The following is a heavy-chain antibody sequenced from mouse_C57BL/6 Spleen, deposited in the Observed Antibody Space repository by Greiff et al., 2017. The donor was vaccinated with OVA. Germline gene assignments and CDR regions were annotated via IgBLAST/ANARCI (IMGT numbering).Heavy chain of an antibody. CDR2: INPYNGGT. V-gene: IGHV1-19*01. Sequence: VQLQQSGPVLVKPGASLKMSCTASGYTFTDYYMNWVKQSHGKSLEWIGVINPYNGGTSYNQKFKGKATLTVDKSSSTAYMELNSLTSEDSAVYYCARPITTVVARGFDYWGQGTLVTVSA. CDR3: ARPITTVVARGFDY. D-gene: IGHD1-1*01. J-gene: IGHJ3*01. CDR1: GYTFTDYY.